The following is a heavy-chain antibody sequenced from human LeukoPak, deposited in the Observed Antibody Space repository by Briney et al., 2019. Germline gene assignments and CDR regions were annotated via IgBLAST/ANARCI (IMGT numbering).Heavy chain of an antibody. Sequence: GASVTVSCKASGYTFTSHHINWVRQAAGHGLEWMGWMNPNSGNTAYAQRFQGRVTMTWDTSINAAYMELGSPRSEDTAVYYGARGRPTNLGGIYWGQGTLVTVSS. D-gene: IGHD7-27*01. V-gene: IGHV1-8*02. CDR2: MNPNSGNT. J-gene: IGHJ4*02. CDR1: GYTFTSHH. CDR3: ARGRPTNLGGIY.